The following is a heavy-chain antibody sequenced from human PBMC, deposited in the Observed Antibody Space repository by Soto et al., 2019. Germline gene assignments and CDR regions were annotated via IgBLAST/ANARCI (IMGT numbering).Heavy chain of an antibody. D-gene: IGHD3-10*01. CDR2: ISGSGTNI. CDR1: GFTFSSSY. J-gene: IGHJ4*02. V-gene: IGHV3-11*01. Sequence: GGSLRLSCAASGFTFSSSYMTWIRQPPGKGLEWLSYISGSGTNIHYADSVKSRFIVTRDNARNSLYLQMNSLRAEDTAFYYCASDPYYYSSAYWGQGILVTVSS. CDR3: ASDPYYYSSAY.